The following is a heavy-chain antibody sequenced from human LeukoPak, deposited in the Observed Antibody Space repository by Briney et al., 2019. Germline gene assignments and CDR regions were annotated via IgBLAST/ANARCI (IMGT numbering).Heavy chain of an antibody. CDR1: GFTFSSYW. Sequence: GGSLRLXCAASGFTFSSYWMHWVRQAPGKGLVWVSRINSDGSSTDYADSVKGRFTISRDNAKNTLYLQMHSLRAEDTAMYYCASPRYCTSSSCYFAYWGQGTLVTVSS. J-gene: IGHJ4*02. CDR2: INSDGSST. V-gene: IGHV3-74*01. D-gene: IGHD2-2*01. CDR3: ASPRYCTSSSCYFAY.